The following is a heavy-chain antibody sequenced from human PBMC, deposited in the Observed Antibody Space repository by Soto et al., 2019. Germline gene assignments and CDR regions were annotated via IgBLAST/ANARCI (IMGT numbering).Heavy chain of an antibody. D-gene: IGHD5-18*01. CDR3: AREHRGSYGPGYFDL. CDR2: IYYSGST. Sequence: SETLSLTCTVSGGSISSYYWSWIRQPPGKGLEWIGYIYYSGSTNYNPSLKSRVTISVDTSKNQFSLKLSSVTAADTAVYYCAREHRGSYGPGYFDLWGRGTLVTVSS. CDR1: GGSISSYY. J-gene: IGHJ2*01. V-gene: IGHV4-59*01.